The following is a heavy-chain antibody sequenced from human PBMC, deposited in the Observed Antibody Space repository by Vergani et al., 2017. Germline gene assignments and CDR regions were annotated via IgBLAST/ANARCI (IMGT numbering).Heavy chain of an antibody. J-gene: IGHJ6*02. V-gene: IGHV5-51*01. CDR1: GYRFTSYW. D-gene: IGHD3-10*01. Sequence: EVQLVQSGAEVKKPGESLKISCKGSGYRFTSYWIGWVRQMPGKGLEWMGIIYHGNSGTRYRPSFQGQVTISADKSISNAYLQWSSLKASDTAMSYCARLISMVRGVIYYGMDVWGQGTTVTVSS. CDR2: IYHGNSGT. CDR3: ARLISMVRGVIYYGMDV.